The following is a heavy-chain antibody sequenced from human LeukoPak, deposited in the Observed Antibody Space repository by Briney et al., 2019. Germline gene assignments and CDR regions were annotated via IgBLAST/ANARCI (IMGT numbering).Heavy chain of an antibody. Sequence: ASVKVSCKASGYTFSGNYMHWVRQAPGQGLEWMGWINPNSGARNYAQKLQDRVTLTTDTSISTAYMELRRLRSDDTAVYYCTRVGVGIVPFDYWGQRTLVTVSS. CDR2: INPNSGAR. CDR1: GYTFSGNY. CDR3: TRVGVGIVPFDY. J-gene: IGHJ4*02. V-gene: IGHV1-2*02. D-gene: IGHD2-15*01.